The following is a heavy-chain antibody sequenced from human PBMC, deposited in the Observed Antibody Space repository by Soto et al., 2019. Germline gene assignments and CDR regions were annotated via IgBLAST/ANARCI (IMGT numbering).Heavy chain of an antibody. J-gene: IGHJ4*02. V-gene: IGHV3-23*01. Sequence: PGGSLRLSCAASGFTFSSYAMSWVRQAPGKGLEWVSAISGSGGSTYHADSVKGRFTISRDNAKNSLYLQMNSLRAEDTAVYYCARDPVPVYYFDYWGQGTLVTVSS. CDR3: ARDPVPVYYFDY. CDR2: ISGSGGST. CDR1: GFTFSSYA. D-gene: IGHD6-19*01.